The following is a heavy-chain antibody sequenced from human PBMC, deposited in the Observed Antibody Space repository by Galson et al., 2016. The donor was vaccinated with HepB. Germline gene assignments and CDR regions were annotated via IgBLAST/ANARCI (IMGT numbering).Heavy chain of an antibody. V-gene: IGHV4-59*08. CDR2: IHYSGHT. J-gene: IGHJ5*02. Sequence: SETLSLTCTVSGDSFGDYDWTWIRQSPGKGLEWIGHIHYSGHTYYNPSLKSRVTMSLDTPKKQFSLNLASVTAADAAVYYCARRRAMGSAADYSEFYWLDPWGQGIRVTVSS. CDR3: ARRRAMGSAADYSEFYWLDP. D-gene: IGHD5-18*01. CDR1: GDSFGDYD.